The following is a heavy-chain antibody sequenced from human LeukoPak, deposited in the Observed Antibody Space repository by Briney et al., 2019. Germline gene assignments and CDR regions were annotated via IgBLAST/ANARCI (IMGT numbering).Heavy chain of an antibody. CDR1: GGSISSGDYY. Sequence: SETLSLTCTVSGGSISSGDYYWSWIRQPPGKGLEWIGYIYYSGSTYYNPSLKSRVTISVDTSKNQFSLKLSSVTAADTAVYYCARDQGGSSWYLNWFDPWGQGTLVTVSS. CDR3: ARDQGGSSWYLNWFDP. CDR2: IYYSGST. J-gene: IGHJ5*02. V-gene: IGHV4-30-4*01. D-gene: IGHD6-13*01.